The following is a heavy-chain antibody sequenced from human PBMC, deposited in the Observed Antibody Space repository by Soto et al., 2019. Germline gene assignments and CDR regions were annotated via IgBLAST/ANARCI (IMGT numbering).Heavy chain of an antibody. D-gene: IGHD3-22*01. CDR2: IYWDDDK. Sequence: QITLKESGPTLVKPTQTLTLTCTFSGFSLSTSGVGVGWIRQPPGKALEWLALIYWDDDKRYSPSLKSRLTITEDTSKNQVVLTMTNMDPVDTVTYYCAAEGVVVITGAFDIWGQGTMVTVSS. V-gene: IGHV2-5*02. J-gene: IGHJ3*02. CDR1: GFSLSTSGVG. CDR3: AAEGVVVITGAFDI.